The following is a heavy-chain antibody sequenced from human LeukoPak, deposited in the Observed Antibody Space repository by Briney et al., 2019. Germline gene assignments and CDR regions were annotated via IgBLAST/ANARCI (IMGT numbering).Heavy chain of an antibody. CDR1: GFTFSSYA. CDR3: AGQLGYCSGGSCLDY. J-gene: IGHJ4*02. V-gene: IGHV3-30*04. CDR2: ISYDGSNK. D-gene: IGHD2-15*01. Sequence: GGSLRLSCAASGFTFSSYAMHWDRQAPGKGLEWVAVISYDGSNKYYADPVKGRFTISRDNSKNTLYLQMNSLRAEDTAVYYCAGQLGYCSGGSCLDYWGQGTLVTVSS.